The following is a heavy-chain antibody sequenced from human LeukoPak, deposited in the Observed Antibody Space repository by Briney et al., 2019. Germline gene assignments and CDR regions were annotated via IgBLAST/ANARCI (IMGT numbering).Heavy chain of an antibody. J-gene: IGHJ4*02. V-gene: IGHV3-21*01. CDR1: GFTFSSYS. Sequence: GGSLRLSCAASGFTFSSYSMSWVRQGPGKGLEWVSSISSSSTYKYYADSVKGRFTISRDNSKNTLYLQMNSLKPEDTAVYYCAKDRGWELRILDYWGQGTLVTVSS. CDR2: ISSSSTYK. D-gene: IGHD1-26*01. CDR3: AKDRGWELRILDY.